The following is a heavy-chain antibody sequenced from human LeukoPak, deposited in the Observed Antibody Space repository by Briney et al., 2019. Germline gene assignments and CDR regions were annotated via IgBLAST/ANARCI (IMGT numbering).Heavy chain of an antibody. CDR1: GGSISSYY. V-gene: IGHV4-4*07. D-gene: IGHD3-10*01. J-gene: IGHJ4*02. CDR2: IYTSGST. CDR3: AKDQGRGSGSYSWGSFDY. Sequence: PSETLSLTCTVSGGSISSYYWSWIRQPAGKGLEWIGRIYTSGSTNYNPSLKSRVTMSVDTSKNQFSLNLISVTAADTAVYYCAKDQGRGSGSYSWGSFDYWGQGTLVTVSS.